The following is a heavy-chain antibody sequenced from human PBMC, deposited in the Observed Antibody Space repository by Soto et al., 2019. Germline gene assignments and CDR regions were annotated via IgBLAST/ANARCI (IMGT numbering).Heavy chain of an antibody. CDR1: GFTFSSYA. Sequence: GGSLRLSCAASGFTFSSYAMHWVRQAPGKGLEWVAVISYDGSNKYYADSVKGRFTISRDNSKNTLYLQMNSLRAEDTAVYYCARDADIVATFYYYYGMDVWGQGTTVTVSS. D-gene: IGHD5-12*01. CDR2: ISYDGSNK. J-gene: IGHJ6*02. V-gene: IGHV3-30*04. CDR3: ARDADIVATFYYYYGMDV.